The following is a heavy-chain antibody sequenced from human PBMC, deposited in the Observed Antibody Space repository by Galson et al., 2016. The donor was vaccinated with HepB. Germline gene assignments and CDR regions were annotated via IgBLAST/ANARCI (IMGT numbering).Heavy chain of an antibody. D-gene: IGHD3-9*01. V-gene: IGHV3-7*01. Sequence: SLRLSCAASGFSLSHSWMTWVRQAPGKGLEWVATIKEDGNERYYVDSVKGRFSISRDNSRNTLYLQMSSLRPEDTAVYYCARDSFPRTEILTGYSFELWGQGTMVIVSS. J-gene: IGHJ3*01. CDR1: GFSLSHSW. CDR2: IKEDGNER. CDR3: ARDSFPRTEILTGYSFEL.